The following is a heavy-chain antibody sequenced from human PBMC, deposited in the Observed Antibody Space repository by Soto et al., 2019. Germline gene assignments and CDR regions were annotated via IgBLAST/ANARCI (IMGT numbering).Heavy chain of an antibody. Sequence: GGSLRLSCAASGFTFSSYSMNWVRQAPGKGLEWVSSISSSSYIYYADSVKGRSTISRDNAKNSLYLQMNSLRAEDTAVYYRARDLKAVAGTGWFDPWGQGTLVTVSS. CDR3: ARDLKAVAGTGWFDP. CDR2: ISSSSYI. CDR1: GFTFSSYS. J-gene: IGHJ5*02. V-gene: IGHV3-21*01. D-gene: IGHD6-19*01.